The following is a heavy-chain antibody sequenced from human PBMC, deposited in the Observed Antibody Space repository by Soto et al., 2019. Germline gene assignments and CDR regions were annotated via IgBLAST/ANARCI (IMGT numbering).Heavy chain of an antibody. J-gene: IGHJ4*02. CDR3: AIGGIAVAGYYFDY. Sequence: QVQLVESGGGVDQPGRSLRLSCAASGFTFSSYGMHWVRQAPGKGLEWVAVISYDGSNKYYADSVKGRFTISRDNSKNTLYLQMNSLRAEDTAVYYCAIGGIAVAGYYFDYWGQGTLVTVSS. V-gene: IGHV3-30*03. D-gene: IGHD6-19*01. CDR2: ISYDGSNK. CDR1: GFTFSSYG.